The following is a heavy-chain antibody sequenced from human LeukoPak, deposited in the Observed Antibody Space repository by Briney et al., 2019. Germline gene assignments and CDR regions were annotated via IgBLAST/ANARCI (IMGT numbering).Heavy chain of an antibody. Sequence: SETLSLTCTVSGGSISSSSYYWGWIRQPPGKGLEWIGSIYYSGSTYYNPSLKSRVTISVDTSKNQFSLKLSSVTAADTAVYYCARGGMGSYDSSGYPDYWGQGTLVTVSS. CDR3: ARGGMGSYDSSGYPDY. D-gene: IGHD3-22*01. V-gene: IGHV4-39*07. J-gene: IGHJ4*02. CDR1: GGSISSSSYY. CDR2: IYYSGST.